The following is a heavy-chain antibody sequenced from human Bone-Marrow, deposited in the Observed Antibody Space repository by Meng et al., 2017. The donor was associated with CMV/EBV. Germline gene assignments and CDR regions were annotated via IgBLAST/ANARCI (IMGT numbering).Heavy chain of an antibody. CDR3: AKDLVPAAVGQDAFDV. V-gene: IGHV1-2*02. Sequence: ASVKVSCKASGYTSTGYYLHWVRQAPGQGFEWMGWINPNSGGTNYAQKFQGRVTMTRDTSISTAYMELSRLRSDDTAVYYCAKDLVPAAVGQDAFDVWGQGTMVTVSS. J-gene: IGHJ3*01. CDR1: GYTSTGYY. D-gene: IGHD2-2*01. CDR2: INPNSGGT.